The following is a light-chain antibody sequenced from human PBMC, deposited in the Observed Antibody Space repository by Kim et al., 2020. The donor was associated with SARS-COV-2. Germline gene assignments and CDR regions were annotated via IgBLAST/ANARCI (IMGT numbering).Light chain of an antibody. J-gene: IGLJ1*01. CDR1: SSGVGGYDY. CDR2: DVK. Sequence: SVTISCTGTSSGVGGYDYVSWHQQHPGKAPRLMIYDVKKRPSGVPDRFSGSKSGNTSSLTISGLQAEDEADYYCCSFGGSYSYVFGTGTQLTVL. V-gene: IGLV2-11*01. CDR3: CSFGGSYSYV.